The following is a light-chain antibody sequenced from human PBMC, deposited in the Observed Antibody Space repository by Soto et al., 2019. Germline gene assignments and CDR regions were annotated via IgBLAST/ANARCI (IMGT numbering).Light chain of an antibody. Sequence: DIVMTQSPPSLPVTPGEPASISCRSSQRLLHDNGYYYLDWYLQKPGQSPQLLIYLVSNRASGVPDRFRGSGSGTDFTLKISRVEAEDVGVYYCMQALQTPWTFGQGTKVEIK. CDR2: LVS. CDR1: QRLLHDNGYYY. CDR3: MQALQTPWT. V-gene: IGKV2-28*01. J-gene: IGKJ1*01.